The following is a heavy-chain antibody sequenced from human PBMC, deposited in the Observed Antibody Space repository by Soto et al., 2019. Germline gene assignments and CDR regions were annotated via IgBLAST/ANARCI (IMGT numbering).Heavy chain of an antibody. CDR2: IWYDGSNN. D-gene: IGHD3-3*01. CDR1: GFTFSSYG. CDR3: ARGAPVLRFLEWLSEMGHGMDV. Sequence: QVQLVESGGGVVQPGRSLRLSCAASGFTFSSYGMHWVRQAPGKGLEWVAVIWYDGSNNYYADSVKGRFTISRDNSKNTLYLQMNSLRAEDTAVYYCARGAPVLRFLEWLSEMGHGMDVWGQGTTVTVSS. J-gene: IGHJ6*02. V-gene: IGHV3-33*01.